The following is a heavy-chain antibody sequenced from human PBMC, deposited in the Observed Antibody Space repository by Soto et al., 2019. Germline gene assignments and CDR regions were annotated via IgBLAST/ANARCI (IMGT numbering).Heavy chain of an antibody. Sequence: PSETLSLTCAVSGGSISSGGYSWSWIRQPPGKGLEWIGYIYHSGSTYYNPSLKSRVTISVDRSKNQFSLKLSSVTAADTAVYYCAGGRKARGYCSGGSCYSYLTWFDPWGQGTLVTVSS. CDR1: GGSISSGGYS. V-gene: IGHV4-30-2*01. CDR2: IYHSGST. D-gene: IGHD2-15*01. J-gene: IGHJ5*02. CDR3: AGGRKARGYCSGGSCYSYLTWFDP.